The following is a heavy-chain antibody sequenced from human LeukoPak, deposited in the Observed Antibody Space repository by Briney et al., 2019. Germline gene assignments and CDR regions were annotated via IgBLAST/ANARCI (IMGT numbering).Heavy chain of an antibody. J-gene: IGHJ4*02. CDR1: GFTFSSFN. Sequence: GGSLRLSCAASGFTFSSFNMNWVRQAPGKGLEWVSSISSSSSYIYYADSVKGRFTISRDNAKNSLYLQMNSLRVEDTAVYYCARAPTFSGWFDYWGQGTLVTVSS. CDR2: ISSSSSYI. CDR3: ARAPTFSGWFDY. V-gene: IGHV3-21*01. D-gene: IGHD6-19*01.